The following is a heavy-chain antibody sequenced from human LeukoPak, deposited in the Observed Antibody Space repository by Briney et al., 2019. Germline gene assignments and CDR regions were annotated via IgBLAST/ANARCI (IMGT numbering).Heavy chain of an antibody. CDR2: ISSSGSTI. Sequence: GGSLRLSCAASGFTFSSYEMNWVRQAPGKGLEWVSYISSSGSTIYYADSVKGRFTIYRENAKTSLYLQMNSLRAEDTAVYYCARDGGGYCSGGSCYSVSYYGMDVWGKGTTVTVSS. V-gene: IGHV3-48*03. J-gene: IGHJ6*04. CDR3: ARDGGGYCSGGSCYSVSYYGMDV. D-gene: IGHD2-15*01. CDR1: GFTFSSYE.